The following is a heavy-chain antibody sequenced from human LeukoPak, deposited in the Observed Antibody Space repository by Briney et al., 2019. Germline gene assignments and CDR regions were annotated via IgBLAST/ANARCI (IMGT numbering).Heavy chain of an antibody. CDR1: GFTFSSYS. CDR2: ISITNSYI. Sequence: PGGSLRLSCAASGFTFSSYSMNWVRQAPGKGLEWVSSISITNSYIYYADSVTGRFTISRDNAMNSLYLQMNSLRAEDTAVYYCARRATTERGHSYGLDYWGQGTLVTVSS. CDR3: ARRATTERGHSYGLDY. J-gene: IGHJ4*02. D-gene: IGHD5-18*01. V-gene: IGHV3-21*01.